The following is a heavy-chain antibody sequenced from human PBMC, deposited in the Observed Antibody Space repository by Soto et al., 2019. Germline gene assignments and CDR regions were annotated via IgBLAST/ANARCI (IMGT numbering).Heavy chain of an antibody. CDR1: GFTFSSYS. CDR2: ISSSSSYI. V-gene: IGHV3-21*01. CDR3: ARDRPTLEVVIAIYAFDI. D-gene: IGHD2-21*01. Sequence: GGSLRLSCAASGFTFSSYSMNWVRQAPGKGLEWVSSISSSSSYIYYADSVKGRFTISRDNAKNSLYLQMNSLRAEDTAVYYCARDRPTLEVVIAIYAFDIWGQGTMVTVSS. J-gene: IGHJ3*02.